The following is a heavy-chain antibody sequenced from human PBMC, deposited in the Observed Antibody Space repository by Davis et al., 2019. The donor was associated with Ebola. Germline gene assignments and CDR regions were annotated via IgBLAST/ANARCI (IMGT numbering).Heavy chain of an antibody. D-gene: IGHD6-13*01. CDR1: GFTFRSYD. CDR3: ARAGFGSTWFDC. V-gene: IGHV3-13*01. J-gene: IGHJ5*01. CDR2: IGAAGDT. Sequence: ESLKISCAASGFTFRSYDMHWVRQATGKGLEWVSAIGAAGDTYYPVSVKGRFTIPRENAKNSLYLQMNSLRAEDTAVYYCARAGFGSTWFDCWGQGILVTVSS.